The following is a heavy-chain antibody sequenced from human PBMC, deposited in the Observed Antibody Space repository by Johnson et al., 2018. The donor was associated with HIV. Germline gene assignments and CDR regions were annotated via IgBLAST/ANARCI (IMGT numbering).Heavy chain of an antibody. CDR2: IGSVGDT. CDR1: GFTFSSYD. V-gene: IGHV3-13*01. Sequence: VQLVESGGGVVQPGGSLRLSCAASGFTFSSYDMHWVRQATGKGLEWVSVIGSVGDTNYPGSVKGRFTISRENAKNSLYLQMNSLRAEDTAVYYCARDTAEDSSGYYCRGDAFDIWGQGTMVTVSS. CDR3: ARDTAEDSSGYYCRGDAFDI. D-gene: IGHD3-22*01. J-gene: IGHJ3*02.